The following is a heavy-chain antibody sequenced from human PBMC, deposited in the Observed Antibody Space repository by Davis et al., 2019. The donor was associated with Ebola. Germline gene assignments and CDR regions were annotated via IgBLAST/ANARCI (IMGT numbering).Heavy chain of an antibody. J-gene: IGHJ5*02. D-gene: IGHD2-2*01. CDR3: AREVVPAGGWFDP. Sequence: SETLSLTCAVYGGSFSGYHWSWIRQPPGQGLEWIGYIYYSGSTNYNPSLKSRVTISVDTSKNQFSLKLSSVTAADTAVYYCAREVVPAGGWFDPWGQGTLVTVSS. CDR1: GGSFSGYH. CDR2: IYYSGST. V-gene: IGHV4-59*01.